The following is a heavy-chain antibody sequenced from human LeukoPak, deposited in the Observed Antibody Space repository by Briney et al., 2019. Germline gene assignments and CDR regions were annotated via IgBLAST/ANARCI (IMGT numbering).Heavy chain of an antibody. CDR3: AKDLDFLTATFDY. J-gene: IGHJ4*02. CDR1: GFTFSSYA. D-gene: IGHD3-9*01. V-gene: IGHV3-23*01. Sequence: GSLRLSXAASGFTFSSYAMSWVRQAPGKGLEWVSAISGSGGSTYYADSVKGRFTISRDNSKNTLYLQMNSLRAEDTAVYYCAKDLDFLTATFDYWGQGTLVTVSS. CDR2: ISGSGGST.